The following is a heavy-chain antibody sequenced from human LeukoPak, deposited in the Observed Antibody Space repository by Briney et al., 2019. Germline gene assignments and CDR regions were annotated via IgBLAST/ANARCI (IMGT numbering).Heavy chain of an antibody. CDR2: IYYSGST. D-gene: IGHD5-12*01. CDR1: GGSISSSSYY. V-gene: IGHV4-39*01. Sequence: KPSETLSLTCTVSGGSISSSSYYWGWIRQPPGKGLEWIGSIYYSGSTYYNPSLKSRVTISVDTSKNQFSLKLSSVTAADTAVYYCARLEGGYPYFDYWGQGTLVTVSS. J-gene: IGHJ4*02. CDR3: ARLEGGYPYFDY.